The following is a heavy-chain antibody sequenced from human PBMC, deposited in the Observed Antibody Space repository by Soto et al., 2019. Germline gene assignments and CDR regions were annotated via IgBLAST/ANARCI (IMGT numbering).Heavy chain of an antibody. CDR3: ALDGSGSYYPFDY. J-gene: IGHJ4*02. CDR1: GFTFSSYG. CDR2: ISDSGSNT. V-gene: IGHV3-30*03. Sequence: GGSLRLSCVASGFTFSSYGMHWVRQAPGKGLEWVAIISDSGSNTYYADSVKGRFTISRDNSKNTLYLQMNSLRAEDTAVYYSALDGSGSYYPFDYWGQGTLVTVSS. D-gene: IGHD3-10*01.